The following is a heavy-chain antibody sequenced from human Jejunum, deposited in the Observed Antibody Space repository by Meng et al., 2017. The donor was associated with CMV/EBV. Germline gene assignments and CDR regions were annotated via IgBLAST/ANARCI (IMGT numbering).Heavy chain of an antibody. CDR3: AKVGSRYYFES. Sequence: AASGFTFETYAMSWVRQAPGKGLEWIAYISTTGTRVDYADSVKGRFTISRDHAKNSLSLQMHSLRVEDTATYFCAKVGSRYYFESWGQGLLVTVSS. CDR1: GFTFETYA. CDR2: ISTTGTRV. V-gene: IGHV3-48*03. D-gene: IGHD3-10*01. J-gene: IGHJ4*02.